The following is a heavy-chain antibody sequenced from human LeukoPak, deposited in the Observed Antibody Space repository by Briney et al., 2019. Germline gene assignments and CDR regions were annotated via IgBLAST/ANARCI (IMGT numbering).Heavy chain of an antibody. CDR3: GTYYDFWSGYPAFDY. CDR2: ISYDGSNK. J-gene: IGHJ4*02. V-gene: IGHV3-30*03. Sequence: GGSLRLSCAASGFTFSSYGMHWVRQAPGKGLEWVAVISYDGSNKYYADSVKGRFTISRDNSKNTLYLQMNSLTAEDTAVYYCGTYYDFWSGYPAFDYWGQGTLVTVSS. CDR1: GFTFSSYG. D-gene: IGHD3-3*01.